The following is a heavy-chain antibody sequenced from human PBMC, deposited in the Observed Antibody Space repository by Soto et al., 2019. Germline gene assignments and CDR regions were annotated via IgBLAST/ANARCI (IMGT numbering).Heavy chain of an antibody. CDR2: IIPIFGTA. D-gene: IGHD5-18*01. V-gene: IGHV1-69*06. J-gene: IGHJ6*02. CDR1: GGTFSSYA. CDR3: ARGYSYGFGSLYYGMDV. Sequence: QVQLVQSGAEVKKPGSSVKVSCKASGGTFSSYAISWVRQAPGQGLEWMGGIIPIFGTANYAQKFQGRVTITADKSTSTAYMELSSLRSEDTAVYYCARGYSYGFGSLYYGMDVLGQGTTVTVSS.